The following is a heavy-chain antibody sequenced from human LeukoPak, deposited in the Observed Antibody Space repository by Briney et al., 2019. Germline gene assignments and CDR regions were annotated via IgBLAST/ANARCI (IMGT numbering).Heavy chain of an antibody. CDR3: ARLRIAAADQGRYYYGMDV. V-gene: IGHV4-39*07. CDR2: IYYSGST. D-gene: IGHD6-13*01. Sequence: SETLSLTCTVSGGSISSSSYYWGWIRQPPGKGLEWIGSIYYSGSTYYNPSLKSRVTISVDTSKNQFSLKLSSVTAADTAVYYCARLRIAAADQGRYYYGMDVWGQGTTVTVSS. CDR1: GGSISSSSYY. J-gene: IGHJ6*02.